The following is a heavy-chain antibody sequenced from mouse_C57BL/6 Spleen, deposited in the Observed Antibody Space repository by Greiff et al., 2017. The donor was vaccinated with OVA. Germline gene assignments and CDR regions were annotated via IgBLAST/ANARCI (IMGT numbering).Heavy chain of an antibody. CDR2: INYDGSST. J-gene: IGHJ1*03. CDR1: GFTFSDYY. D-gene: IGHD4-1*01. V-gene: IGHV5-16*01. Sequence: EVMLVESEGGLVQPGSSMKLSCTASGFTFSDYYMAWVRQVPEKGLEWVANINYDGSSTYYLDSLKSRFIISRDNAKNILYLQMSSLKSEDTATYYCARGWTGYWYFDVWGTGTTVTVSS. CDR3: ARGWTGYWYFDV.